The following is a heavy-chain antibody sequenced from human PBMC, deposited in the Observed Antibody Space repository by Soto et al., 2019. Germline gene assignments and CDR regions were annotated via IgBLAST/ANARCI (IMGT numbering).Heavy chain of an antibody. Sequence: EVQLLESGGGLVQPGGSLRLSCAASGFTFSSFGMNWVRRAPGKGLEWVSLISDSGSSTFHADSVKGRFTISRDNSENTLYLQMNSLRAEDTAVYYCAKAARTTTLYNFDFWGPGTRVTVSS. CDR2: ISDSGSST. CDR1: GFTFSSFG. J-gene: IGHJ4*02. D-gene: IGHD1-1*01. V-gene: IGHV3-23*01. CDR3: AKAARTTTLYNFDF.